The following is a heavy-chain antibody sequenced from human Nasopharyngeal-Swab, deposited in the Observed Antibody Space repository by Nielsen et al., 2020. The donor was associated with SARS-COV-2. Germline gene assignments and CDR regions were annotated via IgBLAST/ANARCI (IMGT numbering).Heavy chain of an antibody. V-gene: IGHV3-49*03. D-gene: IGHD6-13*01. CDR1: GFSFVDYA. CDR3: TRVLVAAGPMLDY. CDR2: TRSNIHGGTT. J-gene: IGHJ4*02. Sequence: GGSLRLSCTASGFSFVDYAMSWFRQAPGKGLEWIAFTRSNIHGGTTEYAASVRGRFVMSRDDSKLIAYLLLNSLKTEDTGVYYCTRVLVAAGPMLDYWGQGTLVTVSS.